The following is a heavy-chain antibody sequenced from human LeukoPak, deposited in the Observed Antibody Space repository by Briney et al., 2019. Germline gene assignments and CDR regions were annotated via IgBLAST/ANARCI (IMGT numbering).Heavy chain of an antibody. CDR3: ARHGYSSSWYTNWSYYYYMDV. J-gene: IGHJ6*03. Sequence: PGESLKISCKGSGYSFTCYWIGWVRQMPGKGLEWMGIIYPGDSDTRYSPSFQGQVTISADKSISTAYLQWSSLKASDTAMYYCARHGYSSSWYTNWSYYYYMDVWGKGTTVTVSS. CDR2: IYPGDSDT. D-gene: IGHD6-13*01. V-gene: IGHV5-51*01. CDR1: GYSFTCYW.